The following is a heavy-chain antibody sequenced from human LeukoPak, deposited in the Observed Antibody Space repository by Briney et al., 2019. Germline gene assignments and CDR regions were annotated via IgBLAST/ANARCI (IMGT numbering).Heavy chain of an antibody. CDR3: TREVAGTGGFDY. V-gene: IGHV6-1*01. J-gene: IGHJ4*02. Sequence: SQTLSLTCAISGDSVSSNNAAWNWIRQSPSRGLEWPGRTYHRSTWYDDYVVSVRSRLTITPDISKNQVSLQLNSVTPEDTAVYYCTREVAGTGGFDYWGQGITVTVSS. CDR1: GDSVSSNNAA. D-gene: IGHD6-13*01. CDR2: TYHRSTWYD.